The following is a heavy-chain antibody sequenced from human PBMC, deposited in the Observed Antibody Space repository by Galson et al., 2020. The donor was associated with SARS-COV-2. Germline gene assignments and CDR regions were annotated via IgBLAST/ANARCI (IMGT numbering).Heavy chain of an antibody. CDR2: IKSKTDGGTT. V-gene: IGHV3-15*01. Sequence: GESLKISCAASGFTFSNAWMSWVRQAPGKGLEWVGRIKSKTDGGTTDYAAPVKGRFTISRDDSKNTLYLQMNSLKTEDTAVDYCTTHARDIVVVPAAHFYYYYGMDVWGQGTTVTVSS. CDR1: GFTFSNAW. CDR3: TTHARDIVVVPAAHFYYYYGMDV. J-gene: IGHJ6*02. D-gene: IGHD2-2*01.